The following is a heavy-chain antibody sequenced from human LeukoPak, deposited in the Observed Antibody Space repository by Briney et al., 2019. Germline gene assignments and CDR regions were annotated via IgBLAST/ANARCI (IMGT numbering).Heavy chain of an antibody. CDR3: TRGPIQLWLYHGMDV. CDR2: IRSKTYGGTT. V-gene: IGHV3-49*04. D-gene: IGHD5-18*01. Sequence: GGSLRLSCTVSGFTFGDHAMGWVRQAPGKGLEWVGFIRSKTYGGTTEYAASVKGRFIISRDDSTSIAYLQMNSPKTEDTAVYYCTRGPIQLWLYHGMDVWGQGTTVTVSS. J-gene: IGHJ6*02. CDR1: GFTFGDHA.